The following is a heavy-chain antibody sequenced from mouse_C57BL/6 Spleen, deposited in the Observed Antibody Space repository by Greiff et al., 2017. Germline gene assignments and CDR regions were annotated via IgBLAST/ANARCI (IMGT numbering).Heavy chain of an antibody. V-gene: IGHV2-6*01. CDR2: IWGVGST. J-gene: IGHJ3*01. CDR1: GFSLTSYG. Sequence: VQLVESGPGLVAPSQSLSITCTVSGFSLTSYGVDWVRQSPGKGLEWLGVIWGVGSTNYNSALKSRLSISKDNSKSQVFLKMNSLQTDDTAMYYCARAPYYGSKGWFAYWGQGTLVTVSA. CDR3: ARAPYYGSKGWFAY. D-gene: IGHD1-1*01.